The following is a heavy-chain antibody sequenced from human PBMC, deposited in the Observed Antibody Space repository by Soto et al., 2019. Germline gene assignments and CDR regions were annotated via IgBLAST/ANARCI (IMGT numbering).Heavy chain of an antibody. D-gene: IGHD1-26*01. J-gene: IGHJ4*02. CDR3: AKDRRNSCLYSDY. Sequence: QVQLEQSGAEVKKPGASVKVSCKGSGYTFSTYGIIWVRQAPGQGLEWMGWISAYNGDTNYAQNLQGRVTMITDTSTSTAYMELRSLRFDDTAVYYCAKDRRNSCLYSDYWGQGTLVTVSS. V-gene: IGHV1-18*01. CDR2: ISAYNGDT. CDR1: GYTFSTYG.